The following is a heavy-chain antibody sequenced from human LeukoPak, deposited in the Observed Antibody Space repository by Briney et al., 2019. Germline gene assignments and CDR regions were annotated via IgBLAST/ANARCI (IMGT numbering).Heavy chain of an antibody. V-gene: IGHV4-34*01. CDR1: RGSFSGYY. D-gene: IGHD2-2*01. Sequence: SETLSLTCAAYRGSFSGYYWSWLRQPPGKGLEGIGEINHSGGTNYNPSLTSRVTIPVDTSKNQFSLRLTSVTAADTAVYYCARGGSRYCTSTGCRERDKTKWFDPWGQGTLVTGSS. J-gene: IGHJ5*02. CDR3: ARGGSRYCTSTGCRERDKTKWFDP. CDR2: INHSGGT.